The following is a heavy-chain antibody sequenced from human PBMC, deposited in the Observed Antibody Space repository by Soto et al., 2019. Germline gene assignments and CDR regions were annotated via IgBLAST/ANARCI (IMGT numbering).Heavy chain of an antibody. CDR1: GFTFSSYS. J-gene: IGHJ6*03. CDR2: ISSSSSTI. CDR3: ARDGAPRDIVVVPAAPVRGYYYYMDV. D-gene: IGHD2-2*01. V-gene: IGHV3-48*01. Sequence: GGSLRLSCAASGFTFSSYSMNWVRQAPGKGLEWVSYISSSSSTIYYADSVKGRFTISRDNAKNSLYLQMNSLRAEDTAVYYCARDGAPRDIVVVPAAPVRGYYYYMDVWGKGTTVTVSS.